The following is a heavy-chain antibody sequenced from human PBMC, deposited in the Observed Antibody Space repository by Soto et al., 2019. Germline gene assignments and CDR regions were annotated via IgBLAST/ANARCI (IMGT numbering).Heavy chain of an antibody. Sequence: ASVKVSCKASGYTFTSYGISWVLQAPGQGLEWMGWISAYNGNTNYAQKLQGRVTMTTDTSTSTAYMELRSLRSDDTAVYYCARDSPHNWNYGSAFDIWGQGTMVTVSS. D-gene: IGHD1-7*01. V-gene: IGHV1-18*01. CDR1: GYTFTSYG. CDR2: ISAYNGNT. CDR3: ARDSPHNWNYGSAFDI. J-gene: IGHJ3*02.